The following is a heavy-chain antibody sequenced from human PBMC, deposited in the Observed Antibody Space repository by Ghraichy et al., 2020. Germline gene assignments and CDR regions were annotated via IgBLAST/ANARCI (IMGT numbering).Heavy chain of an antibody. D-gene: IGHD4-11*01. Sequence: SETLSLTCAVSGYSISSSNWWGWIRQPPGKGLEWIGYIYYSGSTYYNPSLKSRVTMSVDTSKNQFSLKLSSVTAVDTAVYYCATSGYSNHDYWGQGTLVTVSS. CDR1: GYSISSSNW. J-gene: IGHJ4*02. V-gene: IGHV4-28*01. CDR3: ATSGYSNHDY. CDR2: IYYSGST.